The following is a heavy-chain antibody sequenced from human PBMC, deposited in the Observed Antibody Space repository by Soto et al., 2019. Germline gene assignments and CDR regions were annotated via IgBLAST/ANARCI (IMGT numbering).Heavy chain of an antibody. CDR2: FDPEDGET. CDR1: GYTLTELS. D-gene: IGHD4-17*01. V-gene: IGHV1-24*01. Sequence: GASVKVSCKVSGYTLTELSMHWVRQAPGKGLEWMGGFDPEDGETIYAQKFQGRVTMTEDTSTDTAYTELSSLRSEDTAVYYCATITGTTVTSDYWGQGTLVTVSS. CDR3: ATITGTTVTSDY. J-gene: IGHJ4*02.